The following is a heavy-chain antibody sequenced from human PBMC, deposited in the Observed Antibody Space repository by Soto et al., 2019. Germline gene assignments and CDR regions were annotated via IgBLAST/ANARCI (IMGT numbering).Heavy chain of an antibody. V-gene: IGHV1-18*04. J-gene: IGHJ6*02. Sequence: QVQLVQSGAEVKKPGASVKVSCKASGYTFTSYGISWVRQAHGQGLEWMGWIGADNGNTNYAQKLQVRVTMTTDTNTSRAYMELRRLRAADTAVYYCARCFCSGGSCYAEYYYGMDVWGQGATFTV. CDR2: IGADNGNT. D-gene: IGHD2-15*01. CDR3: ARCFCSGGSCYAEYYYGMDV. CDR1: GYTFTSYG.